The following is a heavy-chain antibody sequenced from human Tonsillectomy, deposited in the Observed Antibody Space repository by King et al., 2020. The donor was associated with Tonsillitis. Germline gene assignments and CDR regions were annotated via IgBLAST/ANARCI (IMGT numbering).Heavy chain of an antibody. Sequence: QLVQSGAEVKKPGASVKVSCKASGYTFTDDYMHWVRQAPGQGLEWMGWINPNSGGTNFAQKFQGRVTMTRDTSISTAYMELSRLRSDDTAVYYCARDLNTGKNLVVLTGYQYYFAYWGQGTLLTASS. J-gene: IGHJ4*02. CDR1: GYTFTDDY. CDR2: INPNSGGT. D-gene: IGHD3-9*01. CDR3: ARDLNTGKNLVVLTGYQYYFAY. V-gene: IGHV1-2*02.